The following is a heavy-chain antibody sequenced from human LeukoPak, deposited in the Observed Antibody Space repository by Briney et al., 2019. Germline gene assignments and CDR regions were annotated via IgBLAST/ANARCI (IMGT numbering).Heavy chain of an antibody. CDR3: ARVPDYGDRGDSFDI. Sequence: SETLSLTCTVSGASISSGNYYWSWIRQPPGMGLEWIGYIYNRGSTYYNPSLQSRVTISVDTSNNQFSLKLSSVTAADTAVYYCARVPDYGDRGDSFDIWGQGTMITVSS. J-gene: IGHJ3*02. CDR2: IYNRGST. V-gene: IGHV4-30-4*01. D-gene: IGHD4-17*01. CDR1: GASISSGNYY.